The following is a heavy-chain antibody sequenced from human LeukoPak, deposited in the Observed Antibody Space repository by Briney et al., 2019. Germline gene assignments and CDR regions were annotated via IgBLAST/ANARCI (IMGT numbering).Heavy chain of an antibody. V-gene: IGHV6-1*01. J-gene: IGHJ4*02. CDR1: GDSLSSILTT. CDR3: ARASSGRFDY. CDR2: TYYRSKWLN. D-gene: IGHD1-26*01. Sequence: SQTLSLTCALSGDSLSSILTTWNWIRQSPSRGLEWLGRTYYRSKWLNDYEVSVKSRITINPDTSKNQFSLQLNSVTPEDTAVYYCARASSGRFDYWGQGTLVTVSS.